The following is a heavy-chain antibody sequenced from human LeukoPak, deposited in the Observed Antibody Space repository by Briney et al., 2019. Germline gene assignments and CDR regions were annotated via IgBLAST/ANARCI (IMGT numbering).Heavy chain of an antibody. V-gene: IGHV3-15*07. CDR2: IKPKTDGETT. Sequence: GGSLRLSCAASGFTFSNAYMNWVRQAPGKGLEWVGRIKPKTDGETTEYAAPVRGRFSISRDDSKNMLYLQMNSLKTEDTAVYYCAKAIAAAGQVAFKIWAQGKMVTVSS. CDR3: AKAIAAAGQVAFKI. D-gene: IGHD6-13*01. J-gene: IGHJ3*02. CDR1: GFTFSNAY.